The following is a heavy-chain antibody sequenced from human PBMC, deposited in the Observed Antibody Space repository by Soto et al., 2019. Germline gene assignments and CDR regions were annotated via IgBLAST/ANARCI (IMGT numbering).Heavy chain of an antibody. V-gene: IGHV3-15*01. CDR1: GFTFSNAW. CDR3: TTSPRVFVSGGDY. Sequence: GGSLRLSCAASGFTFSNAWMSWVRQAPGKGLEWVGRIKSKTDGGTTDYAAPVKGRFTISRDDSKNTLYLQMNSLKTEDTAVYYCTTSPRVFVSGGDYWGQGTLVTVSS. CDR2: IKSKTDGGTT. J-gene: IGHJ4*02. D-gene: IGHD3-10*01.